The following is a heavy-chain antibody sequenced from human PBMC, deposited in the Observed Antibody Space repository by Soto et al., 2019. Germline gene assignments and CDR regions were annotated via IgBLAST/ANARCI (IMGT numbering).Heavy chain of an antibody. CDR1: GFTFSNYG. CDR2: IWYDGSNK. J-gene: IGHJ4*02. D-gene: IGHD6-13*01. V-gene: IGHV3-33*01. Sequence: GGSLRLSCAASGFTFSNYGMHWVRQAPGKGLEWVAVIWYDGSNKYYADSVKGRFTISRDNSKNTLYLQMNSLRAEDTAVYYCARVYSSWYSDDWGQGTLVTVSS. CDR3: ARVYSSWYSDD.